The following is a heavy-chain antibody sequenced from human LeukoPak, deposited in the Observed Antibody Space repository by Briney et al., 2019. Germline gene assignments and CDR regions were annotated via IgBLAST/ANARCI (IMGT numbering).Heavy chain of an antibody. J-gene: IGHJ4*02. Sequence: GGSLRLSCAASGFTFSGSAMSWVRQAPGEGLEWVSLISYSGANSYYTDSVRGRFTISRDNSKDTLFMQMNRLTSEDTAVYYCTTWSPQFDYWGQGTLVTVSS. CDR3: TTWSPQFDY. CDR1: GFTFSGSA. V-gene: IGHV3-23*01. D-gene: IGHD1-14*01. CDR2: ISYSGANS.